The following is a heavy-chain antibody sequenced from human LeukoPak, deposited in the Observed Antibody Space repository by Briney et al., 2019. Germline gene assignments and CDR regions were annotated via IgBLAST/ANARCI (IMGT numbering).Heavy chain of an antibody. V-gene: IGHV1-69*06. J-gene: IGHJ4*02. Sequence: GAPVKVSCKGSGGTLSSYAINWVRQAPGQGLEWMGGIIPIFGTANYAQKSQGRVTITADKSTSTAYMELSSLRSDDMAVYYCTLYNYWGQGTLVTVSS. D-gene: IGHD2-2*02. CDR2: IIPIFGTA. CDR3: TLYNY. CDR1: GGTLSSYA.